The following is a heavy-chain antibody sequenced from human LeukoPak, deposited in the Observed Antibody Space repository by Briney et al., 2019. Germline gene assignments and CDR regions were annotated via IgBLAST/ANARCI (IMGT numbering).Heavy chain of an antibody. V-gene: IGHV4-39*01. Sequence: SETLSLTCTVSGGSISSSSYCWGWIRQPPGKGLEWIGSIYYSGSTYYNPSLKSRVTISVDTSKNQFSLKLSSVTAADTAVYYCASRRYDFWSGYPGSWGQGTLVTVSS. J-gene: IGHJ5*02. D-gene: IGHD3-3*01. CDR3: ASRRYDFWSGYPGS. CDR2: IYYSGST. CDR1: GGSISSSSYC.